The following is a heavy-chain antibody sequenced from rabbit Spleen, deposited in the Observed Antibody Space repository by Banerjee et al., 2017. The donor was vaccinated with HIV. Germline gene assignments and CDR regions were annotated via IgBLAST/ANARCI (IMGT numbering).Heavy chain of an antibody. CDR1: GVSFSSSDY. CDR2: IDVGGSGTT. D-gene: IGHD4-1*01. V-gene: IGHV1S40*01. J-gene: IGHJ6*01. Sequence: QSLEESGGDLVKPGASLTLTCTASGVSFSSSDYMCWVRQAPGKGLEWIACIDVGGSGTTYYASWAKGRFTISKTSSTTVTLQMTSLTAADTATYFCVKDGRSLSSGWGGDLWGQGTLVTVS. CDR3: VKDGRSLSSGWGGDL.